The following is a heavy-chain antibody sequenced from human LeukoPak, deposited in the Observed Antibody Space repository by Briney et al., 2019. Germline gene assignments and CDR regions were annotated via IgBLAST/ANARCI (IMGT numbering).Heavy chain of an antibody. CDR1: GFTFGIYA. CDR2: ITGSGGST. CDR3: ATLPRGPTGYVGYGGEDY. V-gene: IGHV3-23*01. J-gene: IGHJ4*02. D-gene: IGHD5-12*01. Sequence: GGALRLSCAASGFTFGIYAMTWVRQAPGKGLQWVSAITGSGGSTYYADSVKGRFTISRDNSKNTLYLRMNGLRAEDTAVYYCATLPRGPTGYVGYGGEDYWGQGTLVTVSS.